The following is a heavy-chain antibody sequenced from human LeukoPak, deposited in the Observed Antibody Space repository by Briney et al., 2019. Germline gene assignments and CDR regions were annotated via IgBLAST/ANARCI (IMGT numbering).Heavy chain of an antibody. V-gene: IGHV4-34*01. CDR2: INHSGST. J-gene: IGHJ5*02. Sequence: SETLSLTCAVYGGSFSGYYWSWIRQPPGKGLEWIGEINHSGSTNYNPSLKSRVTISVDTSKNQFSLKLSSVTAADTAVQYCARGKWLLLTWFDPWGQGTLVTVSS. D-gene: IGHD2-15*01. CDR3: ARGKWLLLTWFDP. CDR1: GGSFSGYY.